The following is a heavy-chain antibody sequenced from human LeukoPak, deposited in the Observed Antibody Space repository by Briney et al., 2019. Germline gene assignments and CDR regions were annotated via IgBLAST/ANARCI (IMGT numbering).Heavy chain of an antibody. D-gene: IGHD2-15*01. CDR1: GFTFGTYT. V-gene: IGHV3-21*01. CDR3: ARGGYCSGGSCGTDY. CDR2: ISSSSSYI. J-gene: IGHJ4*02. Sequence: PGGSLRLSCAASGFTFGTYTMNWVRQAPGKGLQWVSSISSSSSYIYYADSVKGRFTISRDNAQNSLYLQMNSLRAEDTAVYYCARGGYCSGGSCGTDYWGQGTLVTVSS.